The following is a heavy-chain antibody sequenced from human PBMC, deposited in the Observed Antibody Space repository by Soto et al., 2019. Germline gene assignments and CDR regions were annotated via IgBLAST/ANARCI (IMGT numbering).Heavy chain of an antibody. D-gene: IGHD3-3*01. Sequence: SSETLSLTCTVSGGSISSGGYYWSWIRQHPGKGLEWIGYIYYSGSTYSNPSLKSRLTISVDTSKNQFSLKLSSVTAADTAVYYCARARKSYDFWSGYPFDYWGQGTLVTVSS. J-gene: IGHJ4*02. V-gene: IGHV4-31*03. CDR1: GGSISSGGYY. CDR3: ARARKSYDFWSGYPFDY. CDR2: IYYSGST.